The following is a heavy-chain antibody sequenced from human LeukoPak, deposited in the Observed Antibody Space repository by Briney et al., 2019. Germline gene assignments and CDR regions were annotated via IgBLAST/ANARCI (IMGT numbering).Heavy chain of an antibody. J-gene: IGHJ4*02. CDR2: IPSSGDST. V-gene: IGHV3-23*01. Sequence: GGSLRLSCAASGFTFSSYAMSWVRQAPGKGLVWVSTIPSSGDSTYYADSVKGRFTISRDSSRDTLFLQMYSLRAEDTAVYYCAKDWGASTWWQSDYWGQGTLVTVSS. CDR1: GFTFSSYA. D-gene: IGHD6-13*01. CDR3: AKDWGASTWWQSDY.